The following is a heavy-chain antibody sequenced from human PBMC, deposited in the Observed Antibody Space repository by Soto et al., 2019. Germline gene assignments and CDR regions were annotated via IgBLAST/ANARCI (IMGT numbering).Heavy chain of an antibody. CDR3: AASIFYYGMDV. J-gene: IGHJ6*02. Sequence: GESLKISCKGSGYTFTNYWIGWVRQMPGKGLEWMGIIYPGDSDTKYNPSFQGQVAISADKSITTTYLRWTSLKASDTAIYYCAASIFYYGMDVWGQGTTVTVSS. V-gene: IGHV5-51*01. CDR1: GYTFTNYW. CDR2: IYPGDSDT.